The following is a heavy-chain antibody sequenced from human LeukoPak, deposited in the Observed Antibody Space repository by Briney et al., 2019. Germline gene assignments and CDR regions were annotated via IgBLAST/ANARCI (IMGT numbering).Heavy chain of an antibody. Sequence: PSQTLSLTCTVSGGSISSGSYYWSWIRQPAGKGLEWIGRIYTSGSTNYNPSLKSRVTISVDTSKNQFSLKLSSVTAADTAVYSCASEMAPRFEAFDYWGQGTLVTVSS. CDR1: GGSISSGSYY. CDR3: ASEMAPRFEAFDY. V-gene: IGHV4-61*02. D-gene: IGHD5-24*01. J-gene: IGHJ4*02. CDR2: IYTSGST.